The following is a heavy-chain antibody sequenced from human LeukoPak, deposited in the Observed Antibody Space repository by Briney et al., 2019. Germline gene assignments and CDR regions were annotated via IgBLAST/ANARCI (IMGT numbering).Heavy chain of an antibody. CDR1: GFTFSSYS. CDR3: ARRRSVTAVDY. J-gene: IGHJ4*02. CDR2: ISSSSSYI. V-gene: IGHV3-21*01. Sequence: GGSLRLSCAASGFTFSSYSMNWVRQAPGKGLEWVSSISSSSSYIYYADSVKGRFTISRDNAKSSLYLQMNSLRAEDAAVYYCARRRSVTAVDYWGQGTLVTVSS. D-gene: IGHD2-21*02.